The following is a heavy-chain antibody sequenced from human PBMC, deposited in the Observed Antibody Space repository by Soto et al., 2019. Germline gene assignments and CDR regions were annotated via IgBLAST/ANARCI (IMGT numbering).Heavy chain of an antibody. D-gene: IGHD4-4*01. CDR3: AREADYSNYDGEYFQH. Sequence: PSETLSLTCTVSGGSISSSTYHWAWIRQPPGKGLEWIASIYYTGTTYYSPSLKSRVTISVDTSKNHFSLKLSSVTAADTAVYYCAREADYSNYDGEYFQHWGQGTLVTVSS. CDR1: GGSISSSTYH. CDR2: IYYTGTT. V-gene: IGHV4-39*02. J-gene: IGHJ1*01.